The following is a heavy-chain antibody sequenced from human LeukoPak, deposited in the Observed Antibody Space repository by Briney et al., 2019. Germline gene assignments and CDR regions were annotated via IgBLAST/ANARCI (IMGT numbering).Heavy chain of an antibody. CDR2: INPNSGDT. D-gene: IGHD1/OR15-1a*01. J-gene: IGHJ4*02. CDR3: AREEQYNNFFDY. Sequence: GSVKVSCKASGYTFTSYGISWVRQAPGQGLEWMGWINPNSGDTTYAQKFQGRVTMTRDTSINSAYMDLSRLNSDDTAVYFCAREEQYNNFFDYWGQGTLVTVSS. V-gene: IGHV1-2*02. CDR1: GYTFTSYG.